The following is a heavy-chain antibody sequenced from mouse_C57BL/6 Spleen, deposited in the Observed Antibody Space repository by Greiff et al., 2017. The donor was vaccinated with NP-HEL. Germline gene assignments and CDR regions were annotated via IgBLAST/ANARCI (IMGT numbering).Heavy chain of an antibody. CDR3: ARLGDSSGYGYAMDY. V-gene: IGHV1-22*01. J-gene: IGHJ4*01. Sequence: EVQLQQSGPELVKPGASVKMSCKASGYTFTDYNMHWVKQSHGKSLEWIGYINPNNGGTSYNQKFKGKATLTVNKSSSTAYMELRSLTSEDSAVYYCARLGDSSGYGYAMDYWGQGTSVTVSS. CDR2: INPNNGGT. CDR1: GYTFTDYN. D-gene: IGHD3-2*02.